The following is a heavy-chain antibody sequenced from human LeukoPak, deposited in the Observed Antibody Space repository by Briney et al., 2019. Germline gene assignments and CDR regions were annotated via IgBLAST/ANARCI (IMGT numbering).Heavy chain of an antibody. CDR3: ARGYAGATTFDY. V-gene: IGHV4-34*01. Sequence: SETLSLTCAVYGGSFSDYYWSWIRQSPGRGLEWIGEINQSGTTDYNPSLKSRVIISIDTSRNQFSLKLSSVTAADTAVYYCARGYAGATTFDYWGQGTLVTVSS. CDR2: INQSGTT. D-gene: IGHD1-26*01. CDR1: GGSFSDYY. J-gene: IGHJ4*02.